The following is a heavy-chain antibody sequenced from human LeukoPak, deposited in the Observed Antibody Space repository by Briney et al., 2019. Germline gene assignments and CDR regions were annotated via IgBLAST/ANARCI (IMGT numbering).Heavy chain of an antibody. CDR2: INHSGST. CDR1: GGSFSGYY. CDR3: GRLAREGYYDSTGYNFDN. V-gene: IGHV4-34*01. D-gene: IGHD3-22*01. Sequence: SETLSLTCAVYGGSFSGYYWSWIRQPPGKGLEWIGEINHSGSTNYNPSLKSRVTISVDTSKNQFSLKLSSVTAADTAIYYCGRLAREGYYDSTGYNFDNWGQGTLVSVSS. J-gene: IGHJ4*02.